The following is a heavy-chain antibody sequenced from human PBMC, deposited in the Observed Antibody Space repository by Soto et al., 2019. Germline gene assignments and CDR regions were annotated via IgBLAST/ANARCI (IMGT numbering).Heavy chain of an antibody. D-gene: IGHD2-2*01. Sequence: QVQLVQSGAEVKKPGASVKVSCKASGYTFTSYGISWVRQAPGQGLEWMGWISAYNGNTNYAQTVQGRVTMTTDASTSPAYMERRSLRSDDTAVYYCARGRGGAVVVPAVNRGMDVWGQGTTVTVSS. CDR2: ISAYNGNT. V-gene: IGHV1-18*04. CDR1: GYTFTSYG. J-gene: IGHJ6*02. CDR3: ARGRGGAVVVPAVNRGMDV.